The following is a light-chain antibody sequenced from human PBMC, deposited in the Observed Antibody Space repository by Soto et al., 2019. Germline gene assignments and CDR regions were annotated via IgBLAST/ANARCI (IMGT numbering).Light chain of an antibody. V-gene: IGLV4-69*01. J-gene: IGLJ2*01. Sequence: VLTQSPSASASLGASVKLTCTLSSGHSSYAIAWHQQQPEKGPRYLMKLNSDGSHSKGDGIPDRFSGSSSGAERYLTISSLQSEDEAEYYCQTWGTGTVVLGGGTKVTVL. CDR3: QTWGTGTVV. CDR2: LNSDGSH. CDR1: SGHSSYA.